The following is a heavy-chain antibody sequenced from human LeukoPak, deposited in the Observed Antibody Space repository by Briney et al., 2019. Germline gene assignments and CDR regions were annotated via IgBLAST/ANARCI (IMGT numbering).Heavy chain of an antibody. CDR3: ARHGSVSSGASV. D-gene: IGHD3-22*01. CDR1: GGSLSDYY. Sequence: SETLSLTCAVQGGSLSDYYWSWIRQPPGKGLEWIGYIFYSGSTNYNPSLKSRVTISVDTSKNQFSLKLSSVTAADTAVYYCARHGSVSSGASVWGQGSLVTVSS. V-gene: IGHV4-59*08. J-gene: IGHJ4*02. CDR2: IFYSGST.